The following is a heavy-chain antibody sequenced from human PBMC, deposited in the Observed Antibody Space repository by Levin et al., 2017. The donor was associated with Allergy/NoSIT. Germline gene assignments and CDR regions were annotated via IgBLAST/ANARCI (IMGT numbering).Heavy chain of an antibody. CDR3: AKRDGRERYYFES. V-gene: IGHV3-23*01. CDR2: FSGKTGNI. D-gene: IGHD5-24*01. CDR1: GLTFSSSV. J-gene: IGHJ4*02. Sequence: GGSLRLSCAASGLTFSSSVMSWVRQAPGKGLEWVSTFSGKTGNIYYAASVKGRFTISRDNSKTTLFLQMNSLRAEDTAIYYCAKRDGRERYYFESWGQGTVVTVSS.